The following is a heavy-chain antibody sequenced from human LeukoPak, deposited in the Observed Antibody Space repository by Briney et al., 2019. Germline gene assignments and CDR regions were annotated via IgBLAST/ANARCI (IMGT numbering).Heavy chain of an antibody. CDR1: GYTFTRYG. V-gene: IGHV1-18*01. CDR2: ISAYNGNT. Sequence: GASVKVSCKASGYTFTRYGVSWVRQAPGQGLEWMGWISAYNGNTNYAQKLQGRVTMTTDTSTSTAYMELRSLRSDDTAVYYCARAEDGEYYFDYWGQGTLVTVSS. J-gene: IGHJ4*02. CDR3: ARAEDGEYYFDY.